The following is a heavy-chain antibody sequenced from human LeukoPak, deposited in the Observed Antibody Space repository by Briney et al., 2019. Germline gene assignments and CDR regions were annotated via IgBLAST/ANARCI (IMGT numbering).Heavy chain of an antibody. CDR1: GFTFSSYS. V-gene: IGHV3-23*01. CDR3: AKLSSEAATDY. D-gene: IGHD2-15*01. Sequence: PGGSLRLSCAASGFTFSSYSMIWVRQVPGKGLGWVSTLDATGAYTYYADSVRGRFTISRDNSKNTVWLQMNSLRAEDTAVYSCAKLSSEAATDYWGQGTLVTVSS. J-gene: IGHJ4*02. CDR2: LDATGAYT.